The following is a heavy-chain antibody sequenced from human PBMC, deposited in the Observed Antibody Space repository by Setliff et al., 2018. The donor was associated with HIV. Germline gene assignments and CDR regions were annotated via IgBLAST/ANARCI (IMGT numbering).Heavy chain of an antibody. Sequence: GASVKVSCKTSGYTFTSYYVNWVRQAPGQGLEWMGIINCENGDTTYAQNFKDRVTVTRDTSTSTVYMDLSSLRPEDTAVYYCARESQTGTGSYHVSGYWGQGTLVTVSS. CDR1: GYTFTSYY. CDR2: INCENGDT. CDR3: ARESQTGTGSYHVSGY. V-gene: IGHV1-46*01. J-gene: IGHJ4*02. D-gene: IGHD3-10*01.